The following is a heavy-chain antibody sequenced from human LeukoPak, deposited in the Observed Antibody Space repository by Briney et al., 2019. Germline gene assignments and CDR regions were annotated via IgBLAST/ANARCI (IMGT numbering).Heavy chain of an antibody. CDR1: GGSISSSSYY. CDR3: ARGRGYRGGDIDL. Sequence: SETLSLTCTVSGGSISSSSYYWGWIRQPPGKGLEWIGSIYYSGSTYYNPSLKSRVTISEDTSKNQFSLKLSSVTAADTAVYYCARGRGYRGGDIDLWGQGTLVTVSS. CDR2: IYYSGST. D-gene: IGHD6-25*01. V-gene: IGHV4-39*01. J-gene: IGHJ5*02.